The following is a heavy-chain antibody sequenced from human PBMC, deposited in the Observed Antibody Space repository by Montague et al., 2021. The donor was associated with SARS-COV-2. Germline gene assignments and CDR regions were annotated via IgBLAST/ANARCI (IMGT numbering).Heavy chain of an antibody. D-gene: IGHD3-3*02. J-gene: IGHJ3*01. CDR3: ATESILGVVIYAFAF. V-gene: IGHV1-24*01. CDR2: FDPEHGET. Sequence: SVKVSCKGFGYTLIDVPIHWESYAPGERLECMWRFDPEHGETQYTQKSQGRVTMTEDPSTETAYLELSNLISDDTAIYYCATESILGVVIYAFAFWDQGKSVTVSS. CDR1: GYTLIDVP.